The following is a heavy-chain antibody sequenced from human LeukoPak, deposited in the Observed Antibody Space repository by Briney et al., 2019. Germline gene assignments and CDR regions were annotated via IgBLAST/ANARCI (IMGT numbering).Heavy chain of an antibody. J-gene: IGHJ4*02. CDR2: MNPNSGNT. CDR3: ARNFWFGELGIYYFDY. Sequence: EASVKVSCKASGYTFTSYDINWVRQATGQGLEWMGWMNPNSGNTGSVQKFQGRVTMTRNTSISTVFMELSSLRSDDTAVYYCARNFWFGELGIYYFDYWGQGTLVTVSS. CDR1: GYTFTSYD. V-gene: IGHV1-8*01. D-gene: IGHD3-10*01.